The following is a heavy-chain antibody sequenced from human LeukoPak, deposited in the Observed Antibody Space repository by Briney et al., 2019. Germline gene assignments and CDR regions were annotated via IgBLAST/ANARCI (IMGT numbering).Heavy chain of an antibody. CDR1: GYTFTSYA. J-gene: IGHJ4*02. V-gene: IGHV1-3*01. CDR2: INAGNGNT. CDR3: ATKRGYSYGSPH. Sequence: ASVKVSCKASGYTFTSYAMHWVRQAPGQRLEWMGWINAGNGNTKYSQKFQGRVTITRDTSASTAYMELSSLRSEDTAVYYCATKRGYSYGSPHWGQGTLVTVSS. D-gene: IGHD5-18*01.